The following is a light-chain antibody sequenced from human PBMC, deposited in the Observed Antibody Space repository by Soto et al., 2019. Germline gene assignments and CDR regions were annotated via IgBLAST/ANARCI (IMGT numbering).Light chain of an antibody. CDR2: DTS. CDR3: MLSYRGVGV. CDR1: TGTVTSGLY. V-gene: IGLV7-46*01. Sequence: QAVVAQEPSLNVAPGSTVTLTCGSSTGTVTSGLYPYWFQQKPGQAPRTLIYDTSNKHSWAPARFSGSLLGGKAALTLSGAQPEDEAAYYCMLSYRGVGVFGGGTKVTVL. J-gene: IGLJ3*02.